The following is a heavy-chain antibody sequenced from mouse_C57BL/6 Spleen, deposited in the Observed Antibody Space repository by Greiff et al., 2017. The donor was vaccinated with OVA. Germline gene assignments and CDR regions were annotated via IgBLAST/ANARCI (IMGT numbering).Heavy chain of an antibody. Sequence: EVMLVESEGGLVQPGSSMKLSCTASGFTFSDYYMAWVRQVPEKGLEWVANINYDGSSTYYLDSLKSRFIISRDNAKNILYLQMSSLKSEDTATYYCARAAQAGYAMDYWGQGTSVTVSS. CDR1: GFTFSDYY. J-gene: IGHJ4*01. D-gene: IGHD3-2*02. V-gene: IGHV5-16*01. CDR3: ARAAQAGYAMDY. CDR2: INYDGSST.